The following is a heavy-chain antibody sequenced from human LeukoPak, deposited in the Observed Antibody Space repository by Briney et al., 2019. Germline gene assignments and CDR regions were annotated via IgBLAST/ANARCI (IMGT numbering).Heavy chain of an antibody. CDR2: IIPIFGTA. CDR3: ARAGYSSSSLGYYYMDV. J-gene: IGHJ6*03. CDR1: GGTFSSYA. V-gene: IGHV1-69*05. Sequence: GASVKVSCKASGGTFSSYAISWVRQAPGQGLEWMGGIIPIFGTANYAQKFQGRVTITTDESTSTAYMELSSLRSEDTAVYYCARAGYSSSSLGYYYMDVWGKGTTVTVPS. D-gene: IGHD6-6*01.